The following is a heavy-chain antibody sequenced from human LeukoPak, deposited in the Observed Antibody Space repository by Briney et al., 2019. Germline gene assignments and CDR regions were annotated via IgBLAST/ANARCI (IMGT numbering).Heavy chain of an antibody. J-gene: IGHJ4*02. CDR1: GGSISSSSYY. CDR2: IYYSGNT. CDR3: ARRGGGFSNDY. D-gene: IGHD6-13*01. V-gene: IGHV4-39*01. Sequence: SETLSLTCTVSGGSISSSSYYWGWIRQPPGKGLEWIGSIYYSGNTYYSPSLKSRVTISVDMSTNQFSLRLSSVTAADTAVYYCARRGGGFSNDYWGQGTLVTVSS.